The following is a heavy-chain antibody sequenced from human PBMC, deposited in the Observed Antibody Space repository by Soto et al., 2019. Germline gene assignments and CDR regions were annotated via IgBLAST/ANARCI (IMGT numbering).Heavy chain of an antibody. CDR2: ISGSGGST. Sequence: EVQLLESGGGLVQPGGSLRLSCAASGFTFSSYAMSWVRQAPGKGLEWVSAISGSGGSTYYADSVKGRFTISRDNSKNTLYLQMNSLRAEDTAVYYCAKKILGYCSGGSCYSGEYFQHWGQGTLVTVSS. V-gene: IGHV3-23*01. D-gene: IGHD2-15*01. CDR1: GFTFSSYA. J-gene: IGHJ1*01. CDR3: AKKILGYCSGGSCYSGEYFQH.